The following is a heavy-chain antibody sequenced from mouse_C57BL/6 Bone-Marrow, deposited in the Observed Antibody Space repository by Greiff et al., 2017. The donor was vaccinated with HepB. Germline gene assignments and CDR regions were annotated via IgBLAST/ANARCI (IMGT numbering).Heavy chain of an antibody. D-gene: IGHD1-1*01. V-gene: IGHV6-3*01. CDR3: TVNYYGSSTFAY. CDR2: IRLKSDNYAT. J-gene: IGHJ3*01. CDR1: GFTFSNYW. Sequence: VQLKESGGGLVQPGGSMKLSCVASGFTFSNYWMNWVRQSPEKGLEWVAQIRLKSDNYATHYAESVKGRFTISRDDSKSSVYLQMNNLRAEDTGIYYCTVNYYGSSTFAYWGQGTLVTVSA.